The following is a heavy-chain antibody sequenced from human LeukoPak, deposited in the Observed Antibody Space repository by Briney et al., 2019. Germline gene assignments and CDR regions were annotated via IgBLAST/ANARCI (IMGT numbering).Heavy chain of an antibody. Sequence: GGSLRLSCAASGFTFSNAWMSWVRQAPGKGLEWVGRIKSKTDSGTTDYAALVKGRFTISRDDSKKTLYLQMNSLKFEDTAVYYCTTAPAQSDYWGQGTLVTVSS. J-gene: IGHJ4*02. V-gene: IGHV3-15*01. CDR1: GFTFSNAW. D-gene: IGHD2-2*01. CDR2: IKSKTDSGTT. CDR3: TTAPAQSDY.